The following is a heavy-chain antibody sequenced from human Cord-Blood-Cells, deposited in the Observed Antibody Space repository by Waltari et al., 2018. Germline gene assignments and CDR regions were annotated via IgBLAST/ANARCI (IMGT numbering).Heavy chain of an antibody. CDR3: AHSPRKYRWLTKEPVAFDI. D-gene: IGHD5-18*01. CDR2: IHWNDDK. J-gene: IGHJ3*02. CDR1: RPSVSPRSVG. Sequence: QITFNGSCHTSVYPTHILWLSCTFPRPSVSPRSVGAGWPSQPPGTALEWLALIHWNDDKRYSPALKSRLPIPKDTSKNQVVLTMTNMDPVDTATYYCAHSPRKYRWLTKEPVAFDIWGKGTMVTVSS. V-gene: IGHV2-5*01.